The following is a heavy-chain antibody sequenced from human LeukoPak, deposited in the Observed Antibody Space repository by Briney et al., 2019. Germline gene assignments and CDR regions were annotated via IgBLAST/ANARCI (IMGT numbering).Heavy chain of an antibody. CDR1: GGSISSYY. CDR3: ARRATMLAGGYFDY. CDR2: IYYSGST. V-gene: IGHV4-59*08. J-gene: IGHJ4*02. D-gene: IGHD5-12*01. Sequence: QASETLSLTCTVSGGSISSYYWSWIRQPPGKGLEWIGYIYYSGSTNYNPSLKSRVTISVDTSKNQFSLKLSSVTAADTAVYYCARRATMLAGGYFDYWGQGTLVSVSS.